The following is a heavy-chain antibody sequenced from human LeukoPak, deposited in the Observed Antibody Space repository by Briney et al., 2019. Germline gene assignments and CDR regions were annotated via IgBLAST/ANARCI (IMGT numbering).Heavy chain of an antibody. V-gene: IGHV3-23*01. J-gene: IGHJ4*02. D-gene: IGHD6-19*01. CDR3: AKTTIGYSSGRYPGWPVDY. Sequence: GGSLRLSCAASGFTFSSYAMSWVRQAPGKGLEWVSAISGSGGSTYYADSVKGRFTISRDNSKNTVYLQMNSVRAEDTAVYYCAKTTIGYSSGRYPGWPVDYWGQGTLVTVSS. CDR2: ISGSGGST. CDR1: GFTFSSYA.